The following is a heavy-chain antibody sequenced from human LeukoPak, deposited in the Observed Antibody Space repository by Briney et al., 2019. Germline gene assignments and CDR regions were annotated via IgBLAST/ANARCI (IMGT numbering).Heavy chain of an antibody. CDR3: ARERTIVGYPHTSSRYCSGGSCPYYFDY. V-gene: IGHV4-59*01. CDR2: IYYSGST. J-gene: IGHJ4*02. CDR1: GGSFSGYY. Sequence: SETLPLTCAVYGGSFSGYYWSWIRQPPGKGLEWIGYIYYSGSTNYNPSLKSRVTISVDTSKNQFSLKLSSVTAADTAVYYCARERTIVGYPHTSSRYCSGGSCPYYFDYWGQGTLVTVSS. D-gene: IGHD2-15*01.